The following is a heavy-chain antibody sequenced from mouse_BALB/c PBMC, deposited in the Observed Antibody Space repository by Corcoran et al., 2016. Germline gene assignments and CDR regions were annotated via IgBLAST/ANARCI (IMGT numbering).Heavy chain of an antibody. J-gene: IGHJ4*01. CDR3: AREPYAMDY. V-gene: IGHV9-1*02. Sequence: QIQLVQSGPELKKPGETVKISCKASGYTFTNFGMNWVKQAQGKGLKWMGWINTYTGESTYADDFKGRFAFSLETSASTAYLQINNLKNEDMATYFCAREPYAMDYWGQGTSVTVSS. CDR1: GYTFTNFG. CDR2: INTYTGES.